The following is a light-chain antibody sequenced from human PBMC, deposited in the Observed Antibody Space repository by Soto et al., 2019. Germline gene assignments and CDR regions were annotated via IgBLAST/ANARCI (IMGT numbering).Light chain of an antibody. CDR3: QQSYSTPRT. CDR1: QSISSY. J-gene: IGKJ2*01. CDR2: AAS. V-gene: IGKV1-39*01. Sequence: DIQMTQSPSSLSASVGDRVTITCRASQSISSYLNWYQQKPGKAPNLLIYAASNLQSGVPSRFSGGGSGTDFTLTISSLQPEDFATYYCQQSYSTPRTFGQGTKLEIK.